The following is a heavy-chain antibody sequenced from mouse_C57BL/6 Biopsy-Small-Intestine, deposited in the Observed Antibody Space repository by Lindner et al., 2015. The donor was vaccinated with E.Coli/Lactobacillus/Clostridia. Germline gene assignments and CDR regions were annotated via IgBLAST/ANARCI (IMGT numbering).Heavy chain of an antibody. V-gene: IGHV1-14*01. CDR1: GYTFTNYV. Sequence: VQLQESGADLVKPGTSVKMSCKASGYTFTNYVMHWVKQKPGQGLEWIGYINPYNDGTKYNENFKGKATLTSDKSSNTAYMELRSLTSEDSAVYYCARGDNSYYNYDLDYWGQGTTLTVSS. CDR2: INPYNDGT. J-gene: IGHJ2*01. D-gene: IGHD2-12*01. CDR3: ARGDNSYYNYDLDY.